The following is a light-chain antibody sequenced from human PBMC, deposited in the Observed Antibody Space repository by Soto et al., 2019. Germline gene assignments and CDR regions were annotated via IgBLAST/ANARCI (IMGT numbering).Light chain of an antibody. J-gene: IGKJ1*01. CDR2: KVS. CDR1: QSLVYSGGNTY. Sequence: DVVMTQSPLSLPVTLGQPASISCRSSQSLVYSGGNTYLNWFQQRPGQSPRRLIYKVSSWDSGVPDRFSGSGSGTDFTLKISRVEAEDVGVYYCMQGPHWPPHETFGQGTKVEIK. V-gene: IGKV2D-30*01. CDR3: MQGPHWPPHET.